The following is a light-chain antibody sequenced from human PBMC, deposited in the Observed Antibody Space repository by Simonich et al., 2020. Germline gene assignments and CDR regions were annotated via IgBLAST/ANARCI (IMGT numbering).Light chain of an antibody. J-gene: IGKJ4*01. CDR1: QSVSSN. Sequence: EIVMTQSPATLSVSPGERATLSCRASQSVSSNLAWYQQKPGQAHRLLIYGASTRATGIPARFSGSGSGTEFTLTISSMQSEDFAVYYCQQYNNWSPFTFGGGTKVEIK. V-gene: IGKV3-15*01. CDR3: QQYNNWSPFT. CDR2: GAS.